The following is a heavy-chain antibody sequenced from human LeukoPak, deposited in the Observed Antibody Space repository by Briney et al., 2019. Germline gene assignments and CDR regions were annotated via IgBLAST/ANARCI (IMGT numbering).Heavy chain of an antibody. J-gene: IGHJ3*02. V-gene: IGHV4-4*07. Sequence: SETLSLTCIASGGSISASYWNWIRQPAGRGLEWIGRIYTSGSTNYNPSLKSRVTMSVDTSKNQFSLKLSSVTAADAAVYYCALIGYYRAFDIWGQGTMVTVSS. D-gene: IGHD3-9*01. CDR3: ALIGYYRAFDI. CDR1: GGSISASY. CDR2: IYTSGST.